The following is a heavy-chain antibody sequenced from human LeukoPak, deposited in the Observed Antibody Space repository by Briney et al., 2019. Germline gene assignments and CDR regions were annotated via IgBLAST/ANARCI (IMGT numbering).Heavy chain of an antibody. D-gene: IGHD1-26*01. CDR3: ARENSGSYREFDY. J-gene: IGHJ4*02. V-gene: IGHV4-4*07. CDR2: IYTSGST. Sequence: SETLSLTCTASGGSISSYYWSWIRQPAGKGLEWIGRIYTSGSTNYNASLKSRVSMSVDTSKNQFSLKLSSVTAADTAVFYCARENSGSYREFDYWDQGTLVTVSS. CDR1: GGSISSYY.